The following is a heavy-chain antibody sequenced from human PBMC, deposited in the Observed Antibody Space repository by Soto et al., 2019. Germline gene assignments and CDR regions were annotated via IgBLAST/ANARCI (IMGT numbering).Heavy chain of an antibody. CDR3: AYQQLHEGLYDSSRFDI. Sequence: SETLSLTCAVYGGSFSGYYWSWIRQPPGKGLEWIGEINHSGSTNYNPSLKSRVTISVDTSKNQFSLKLSSVTAADTAVYYCAYQQLHEGLYDSSRFDIWGQGTMVTVSS. CDR2: INHSGST. CDR1: GGSFSGYY. V-gene: IGHV4-34*01. J-gene: IGHJ3*02. D-gene: IGHD3-22*01.